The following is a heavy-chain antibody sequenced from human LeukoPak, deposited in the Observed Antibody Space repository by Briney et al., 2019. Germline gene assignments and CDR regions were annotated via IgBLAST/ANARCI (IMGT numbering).Heavy chain of an antibody. Sequence: SETLSLTCAVYGGSFSGYYWSWIRQPPGKGLEWIGEINHSGSTNYNPSLKSRVTISVDTSKNQFSLKLSSVTAADTAVYYCARGQGGTSWYWGQGTLVTVSS. CDR1: GGSFSGYY. V-gene: IGHV4-34*01. CDR3: ARGQGGTSWY. CDR2: INHSGST. J-gene: IGHJ4*02. D-gene: IGHD1-1*01.